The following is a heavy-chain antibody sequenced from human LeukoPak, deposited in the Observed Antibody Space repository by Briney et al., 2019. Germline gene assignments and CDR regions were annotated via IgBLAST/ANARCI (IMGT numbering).Heavy chain of an antibody. J-gene: IGHJ5*02. D-gene: IGHD4-23*01. Sequence: GGSLRLSCAASGFTFSNYAMSWVRQAPGKGLEWVSAISGSGDSTYFADSVKGRFTISRYNSKNTLYLQMKSLRAEDTAVYYCAKDFRYGGNDWFDPWGQGTLVTVSS. CDR1: GFTFSNYA. CDR2: ISGSGDST. CDR3: AKDFRYGGNDWFDP. V-gene: IGHV3-23*01.